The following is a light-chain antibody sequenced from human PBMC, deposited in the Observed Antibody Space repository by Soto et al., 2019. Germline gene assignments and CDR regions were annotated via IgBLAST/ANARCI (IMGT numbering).Light chain of an antibody. J-gene: IGKJ5*01. CDR1: QSVSSK. V-gene: IGKV3-15*01. CDR3: QQYSNWPPFT. Sequence: EMVMTQSAATLSVSPGERATLSCRASQSVSSKLAWYQQRPGQAPRLLIYDTSTRATGIPARFSGSGSGTEFTLTISSLQSEDFAVYYCQQYSNWPPFTFGQGTRPEIK. CDR2: DTS.